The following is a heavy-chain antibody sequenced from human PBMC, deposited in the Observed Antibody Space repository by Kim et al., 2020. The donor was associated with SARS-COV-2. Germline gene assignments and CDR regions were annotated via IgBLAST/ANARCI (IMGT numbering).Heavy chain of an antibody. J-gene: IGHJ4*02. Sequence: SETLSLTCTVSGGSFSTSSYYWDWIRQPPGKGLEWIGGFYYTGTMYFNPSLKSRVTISVDTSKKQFSLKLTSVTAADTAVYYCGRRSRGDGSPGYWGQGT. CDR1: GGSFSTSSYY. V-gene: IGHV4-39*01. CDR3: GRRSRGDGSPGY. D-gene: IGHD3-16*01. CDR2: FYYTGTM.